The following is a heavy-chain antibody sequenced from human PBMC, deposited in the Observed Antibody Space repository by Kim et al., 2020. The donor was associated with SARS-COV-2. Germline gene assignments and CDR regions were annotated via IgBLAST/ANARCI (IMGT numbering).Heavy chain of an antibody. CDR2: IYYSGST. CDR3: ARRGYSYGPGYWGMDV. Sequence: SETLSLTCTVSGGSISSYYWSWIRQPPGKGLEWIGYIYYSGSTNYNPSLKSRVTISVDTSKNQFSLKLSSVTAADTAVYYCARRGYSYGPGYWGMDVWGQGTTVTVSS. CDR1: GGSISSYY. J-gene: IGHJ6*02. V-gene: IGHV4-59*08. D-gene: IGHD5-18*01.